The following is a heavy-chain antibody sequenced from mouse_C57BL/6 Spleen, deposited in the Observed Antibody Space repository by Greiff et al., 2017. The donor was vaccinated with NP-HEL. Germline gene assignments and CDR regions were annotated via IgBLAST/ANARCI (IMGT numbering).Heavy chain of an antibody. CDR2: IYPGSGST. D-gene: IGHD4-1*01. CDR1: GYTFTSYW. V-gene: IGHV1-55*01. CDR3: ARLLTGPFDY. J-gene: IGHJ2*01. Sequence: QVQLQQPGAELVKPGASVSMSCKASGYTFTSYWITWVKQRPGQGLEWIGDIYPGSGSTNYNEKFKSKATLTVDTSYSTAYMQLSSLTYEDAAVYYCARLLTGPFDYWGQGTTLTVSS.